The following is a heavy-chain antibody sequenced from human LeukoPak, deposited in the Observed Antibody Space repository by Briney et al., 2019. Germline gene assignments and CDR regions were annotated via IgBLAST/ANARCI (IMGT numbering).Heavy chain of an antibody. CDR1: GYTFTGYY. J-gene: IGHJ4*02. V-gene: IGHV1-2*02. Sequence: ASVKVSCKASGYTFTGYYMHWVRQAPGQGLAWMGWINPNSGGTNYAQKFQGRVTMTRDTSISTAYMELSRLRSDDTAVYYCASLVDGYNGILLDYWGQGTLVTVSS. D-gene: IGHD5-24*01. CDR2: INPNSGGT. CDR3: ASLVDGYNGILLDY.